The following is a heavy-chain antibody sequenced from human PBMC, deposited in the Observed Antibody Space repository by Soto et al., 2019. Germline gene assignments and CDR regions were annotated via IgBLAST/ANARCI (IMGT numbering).Heavy chain of an antibody. Sequence: PGGSLRLSCAVAGYTFGNHWMHWVRQAPGKGLEWVSRMNSDGSIINYADSVKGRFTVSRDNAKNTLYLQMNSLRVEDTAVYYCATAEVDYWGPGTLVTGLL. J-gene: IGHJ4*02. CDR3: ATAEVDY. V-gene: IGHV3-74*01. CDR1: GYTFGNHW. CDR2: MNSDGSII.